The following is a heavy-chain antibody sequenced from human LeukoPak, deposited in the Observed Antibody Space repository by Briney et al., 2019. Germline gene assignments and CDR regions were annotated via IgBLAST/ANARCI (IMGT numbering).Heavy chain of an antibody. J-gene: IGHJ3*02. CDR2: IIPILGIA. D-gene: IGHD7-27*01. Sequence: SVKVSCKASGGTFSSYAISWVRQAPGQGLEWMGKIIPILGIANYAQKFQGRVTITADKSTGTAYMELSSLRSEDTAVYYCARALQNWGPDAFDIWGQGTMVTVSS. V-gene: IGHV1-69*04. CDR3: ARALQNWGPDAFDI. CDR1: GGTFSSYA.